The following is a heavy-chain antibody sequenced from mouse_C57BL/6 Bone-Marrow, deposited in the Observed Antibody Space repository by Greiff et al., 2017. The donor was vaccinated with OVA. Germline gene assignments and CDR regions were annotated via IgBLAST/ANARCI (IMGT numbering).Heavy chain of an antibody. CDR3: ARSGITTVVQYYFDY. V-gene: IGHV1-52*01. Sequence: VQLQQPGAELVRPGSSVKLSCKASGYTFTSYWMHWVKQRPIQGLEWIGNIDPSDSETHYNQKFKDKATLTVDKSSSTAYMQLSSLTSEDSAVYYCARSGITTVVQYYFDYWGQGTTLTVSS. CDR1: GYTFTSYW. J-gene: IGHJ2*01. CDR2: IDPSDSET. D-gene: IGHD1-1*01.